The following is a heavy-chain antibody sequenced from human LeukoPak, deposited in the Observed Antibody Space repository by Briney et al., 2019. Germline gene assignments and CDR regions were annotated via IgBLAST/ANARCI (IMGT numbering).Heavy chain of an antibody. CDR3: AKSTVTTGIIDY. D-gene: IGHD4-17*01. Sequence: GGSLRLSCAASGFTFSSYGMHWVRQAPGKGLEWVAVISYDGSNKYYADSVKGRFTISRDNSKNTLYLQMNSLRAEDTAVYYCAKSTVTTGIIDYWGQGTLVTVSS. V-gene: IGHV3-30*18. CDR2: ISYDGSNK. CDR1: GFTFSSYG. J-gene: IGHJ4*02.